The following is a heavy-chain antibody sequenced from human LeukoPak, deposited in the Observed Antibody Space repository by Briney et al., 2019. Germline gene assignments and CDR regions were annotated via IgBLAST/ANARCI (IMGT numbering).Heavy chain of an antibody. CDR1: GFTFSSYW. D-gene: IGHD6-19*01. CDR2: INQDGSEK. Sequence: PGGSLRLSCAASGFTFSSYWMSWVRQAPGKGLEWVANINQDGSEKYYLDSVKGRFTTSRDNAKNSLYLQMNSLRAEDKAVYYCARDRRGWSDYWGQGTLVTVSS. J-gene: IGHJ4*02. CDR3: ARDRRGWSDY. V-gene: IGHV3-7*01.